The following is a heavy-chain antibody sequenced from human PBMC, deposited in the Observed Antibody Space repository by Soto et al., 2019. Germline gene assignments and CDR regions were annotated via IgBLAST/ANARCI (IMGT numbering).Heavy chain of an antibody. J-gene: IGHJ4*02. V-gene: IGHV4-31*03. CDR3: ARHRTGLDS. Sequence: PSETLSLTCTVSGGSINSGDSYWNWIRQHPEKGLEWIGYINYRGTTFYNPSLKSRIIISVDTSKNQFSLKLSSVTAADTAVYYCARHRTGLDSWGQGTLVTVSS. CDR2: INYRGTT. CDR1: GGSINSGDSY. D-gene: IGHD3-9*01.